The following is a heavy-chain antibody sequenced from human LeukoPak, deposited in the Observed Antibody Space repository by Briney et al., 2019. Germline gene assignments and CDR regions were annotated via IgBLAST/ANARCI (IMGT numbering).Heavy chain of an antibody. J-gene: IGHJ4*02. CDR3: ARGLGSGWFAYDY. Sequence: SQTLSLTCAIFGDSVSTNSAAWNWIRQSPSRGLEWLGRTYYRSKWYSDYAVSVKSRITITADTSKNHFSLRLNSVIPEDTAVYYCARGLGSGWFAYDYWGQGTLVTVSS. D-gene: IGHD6-19*01. CDR2: TYYRSKWYS. V-gene: IGHV6-1*01. CDR1: GDSVSTNSAA.